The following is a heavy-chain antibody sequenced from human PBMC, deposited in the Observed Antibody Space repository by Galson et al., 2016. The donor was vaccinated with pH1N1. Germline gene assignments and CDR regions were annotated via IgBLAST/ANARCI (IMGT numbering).Heavy chain of an antibody. CDR3: ARVLRTVVFDF. CDR2: IAPDSGAT. V-gene: IGHV1-2*02. Sequence: SVKVSCKVSGGIFKSNAISWVRQAPGQRLEWMGWIAPDSGATSYAQKFQGRVTMTRDTSINRVYMELSRLRSDDTAIYYCARVLRTVVFDFWGQGTLVTVSS. J-gene: IGHJ4*02. D-gene: IGHD2-15*01. CDR1: GGIFKSNA.